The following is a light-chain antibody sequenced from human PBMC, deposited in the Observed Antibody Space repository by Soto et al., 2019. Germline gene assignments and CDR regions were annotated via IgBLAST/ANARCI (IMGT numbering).Light chain of an antibody. V-gene: IGLV2-11*01. J-gene: IGLJ1*01. Sequence: QSALPQPRSVSGSPGQSVTISCTGTSSDVGGYNYVSWYQQHPGKAPKLMMYDVSKRPSGVPDRFSGSKSGNTASLTISGLQAEDEADYYCCSYAGSDTYVFGTGTKVTVL. CDR3: CSYAGSDTYV. CDR1: SSDVGGYNY. CDR2: DVS.